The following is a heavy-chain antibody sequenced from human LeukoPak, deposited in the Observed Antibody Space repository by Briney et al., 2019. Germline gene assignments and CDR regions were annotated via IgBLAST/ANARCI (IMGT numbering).Heavy chain of an antibody. J-gene: IGHJ4*02. CDR2: IKRKTDCGTT. D-gene: IGHD5-12*01. CDR3: TTGDRGYSGYDYGDY. CDR1: GLTFSIAW. Sequence: GGSLRLLCAPCGLTFSIAWTSWVRQSRGGGRECVGCIKRKTDCGTTDYTAPVKGRFTISRDDSQNTQYLQMTSLQTEGTAVYYCTTGDRGYSGYDYGDYWPQGPL. V-gene: IGHV3-15*01.